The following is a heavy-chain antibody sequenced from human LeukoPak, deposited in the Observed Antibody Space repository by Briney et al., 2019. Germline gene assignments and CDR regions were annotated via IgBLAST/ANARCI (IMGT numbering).Heavy chain of an antibody. CDR1: GGSISSYY. CDR3: ARDRLGYSGYGHYFDY. V-gene: IGHV4-59*01. Sequence: PSETLSLTSTVSGGSISSYYWSWIRQPPGKGLEWIGYIYYSGSTNYNPSLKSRVTISVDTSKNQFSLKLSSVTAADTAVYYCARDRLGYSGYGHYFDYWGQGTPVTVSS. J-gene: IGHJ4*02. D-gene: IGHD5-12*01. CDR2: IYYSGST.